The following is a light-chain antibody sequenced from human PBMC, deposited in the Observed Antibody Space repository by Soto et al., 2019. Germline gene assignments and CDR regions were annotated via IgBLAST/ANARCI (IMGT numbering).Light chain of an antibody. CDR3: HVWDSRAGHLV. Sequence: SSELAQPPSVSVAPGKTARITCGGNDIGSKSVYWYQQRPGQAPVVVIYSDSDRPSGIPERFSGSNAGNTATLTISRVEVRDEADYYCHVWDSRAGHLVFGGGTKLTLL. CDR2: SDS. CDR1: DIGSKS. V-gene: IGLV3-21*04. J-gene: IGLJ3*02.